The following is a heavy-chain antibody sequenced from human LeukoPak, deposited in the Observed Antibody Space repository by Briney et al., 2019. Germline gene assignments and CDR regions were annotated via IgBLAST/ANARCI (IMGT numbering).Heavy chain of an antibody. CDR3: ARAAPDPLAAPASQH. D-gene: IGHD2-2*01. Sequence: ASVKVSCKASGYTFTGYYMHWVRQAPGQGLEWRGWINPNSGGTNYAQKFQGRVTMTRDTSISTAYMELSRLRSDDTAVYYCARAAPDPLAAPASQHWGQGTLVTVSS. CDR1: GYTFTGYY. V-gene: IGHV1-2*02. J-gene: IGHJ1*01. CDR2: INPNSGGT.